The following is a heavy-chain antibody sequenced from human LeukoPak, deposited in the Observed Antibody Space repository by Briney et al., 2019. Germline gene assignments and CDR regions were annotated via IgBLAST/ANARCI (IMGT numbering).Heavy chain of an antibody. CDR2: INPNSGGT. Sequence: ASVKVSCKASGGTFSSYAISWVRQAPGQGLEWMGRINPNSGGTNYAQKFQGRVTMTRDTSISTAYMELSRLRSDDTAVYYCARDAGRYYDFWSAYYYYYMDVWGKGTTVTVSS. CDR1: GGTFSSYA. J-gene: IGHJ6*03. D-gene: IGHD3-3*01. V-gene: IGHV1-2*06. CDR3: ARDAGRYYDFWSAYYYYYMDV.